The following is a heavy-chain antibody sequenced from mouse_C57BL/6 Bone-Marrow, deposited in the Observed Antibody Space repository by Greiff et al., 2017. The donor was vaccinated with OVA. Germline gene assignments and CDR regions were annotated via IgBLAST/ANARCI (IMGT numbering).Heavy chain of an antibody. Sequence: VQLQQPGAELVKPGASVKLSCKASGYTFTSYWMHWVKQRPGQGLEWIGMIHPNSGSTNYNEKFKSKATLTVDKSSSTAYMQLSSLTSEDAAVYYCARSHDDYDGGGLYAMDYWGQGTSVTVSS. CDR2: IHPNSGST. CDR1: GYTFTSYW. CDR3: ARSHDDYDGGGLYAMDY. V-gene: IGHV1-64*01. J-gene: IGHJ4*01. D-gene: IGHD2-4*01.